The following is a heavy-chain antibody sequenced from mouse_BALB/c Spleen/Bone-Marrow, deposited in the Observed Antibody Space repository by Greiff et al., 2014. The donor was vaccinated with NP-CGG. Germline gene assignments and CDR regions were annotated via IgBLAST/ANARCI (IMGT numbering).Heavy chain of an antibody. J-gene: IGHJ4*01. V-gene: IGHV2-9*02. Sequence: QVQLKESGPGLVAPSQSLSISCTVSGFSLTSYGVHWVRQPPGKGLEWLGVIWADGSTNYNSALMSRLSISKDNSKSQVFLKMKSLQTDDTAMYYCARITTATGAMDYWGQGTSVTVSS. CDR3: ARITTATGAMDY. D-gene: IGHD1-2*01. CDR1: GFSLTSYG. CDR2: IWADGST.